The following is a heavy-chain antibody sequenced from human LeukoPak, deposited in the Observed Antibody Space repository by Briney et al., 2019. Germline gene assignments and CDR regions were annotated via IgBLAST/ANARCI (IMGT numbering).Heavy chain of an antibody. CDR1: GFTFSDYD. CDR3: ARGTHCNNSTCHTHTWFDP. CDR2: IGTAHDT. D-gene: IGHD2/OR15-2a*01. Sequence: GGSLRLSCAASGFTFSDYDMHWVRQVTGKGLERVSSIGTAHDTFYADSVKGRFTISRQNAKNALYLQMNSLRDDDTAVYYCARGTHCNNSTCHTHTWFDPWGQGTLVSVSS. J-gene: IGHJ5*02. V-gene: IGHV3-13*01.